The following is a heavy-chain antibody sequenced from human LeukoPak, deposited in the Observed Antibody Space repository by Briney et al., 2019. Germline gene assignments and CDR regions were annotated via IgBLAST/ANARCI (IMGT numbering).Heavy chain of an antibody. CDR1: GYTFTGYY. J-gene: IGHJ4*02. CDR2: INPNNGDT. V-gene: IGHV1-18*04. D-gene: IGHD2-2*01. CDR3: ARGCSSTSCYLLDY. Sequence: GASVKVSCKASGYTFTGYYMHWVRQAPGQGLEWMGWINPNNGDTNYAQKLQGRVTMTTDTSTSTAYMELRSLRSDDTAVYYCARGCSSTSCYLLDYWGQGTLVTVSS.